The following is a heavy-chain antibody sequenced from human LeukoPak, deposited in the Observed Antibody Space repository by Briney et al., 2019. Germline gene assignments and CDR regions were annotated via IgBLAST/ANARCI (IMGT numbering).Heavy chain of an antibody. Sequence: PGGSLRLSCAASGFPFSTYGMHWVRQAPGKGLEWVGFTRYDDKNQYYADPVKGRFTISRDHSTNTLYLQMNSLRAEDTGVYYCAKEGSGSYRCIDFWGQGTLVTVSS. CDR3: AKEGSGSYRCIDF. CDR2: TRYDDKNQ. J-gene: IGHJ4*02. CDR1: GFPFSTYG. D-gene: IGHD3-22*01. V-gene: IGHV3-30*02.